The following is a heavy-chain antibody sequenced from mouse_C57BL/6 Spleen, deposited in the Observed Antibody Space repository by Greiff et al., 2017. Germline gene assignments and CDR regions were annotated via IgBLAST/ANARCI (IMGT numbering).Heavy chain of an antibody. V-gene: IGHV1-80*01. J-gene: IGHJ2*01. CDR3: ASRGSSGYVGDD. CDR2: IYPGDGDT. CDR1: GYAFSSYW. Sequence: VQLQQSGAELVKPGASVKISCKASGYAFSSYWMNWVKQRPGKGLAWIGQIYPGDGDTNYNGKFKGKAPLTADQSSSTASMQHSSLTSEDSAVYYCASRGSSGYVGDDWGQGTTLTVSS. D-gene: IGHD3-1*01.